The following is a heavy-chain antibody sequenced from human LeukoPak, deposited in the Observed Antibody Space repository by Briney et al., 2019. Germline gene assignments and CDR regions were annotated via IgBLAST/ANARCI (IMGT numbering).Heavy chain of an antibody. V-gene: IGHV1-18*01. CDR3: ARDYRGSYYFY. CDR1: GYTFSSYG. D-gene: IGHD1-26*01. Sequence: GASVKVSCKASGYTFSSYGISWVRQAPGQGLEWMGWINTYNGNTNYAQKLQDRVTMTTDTSTSTAYMELRSLTSDDTAVYYCARDYRGSYYFYWGQGTLVTVSS. CDR2: INTYNGNT. J-gene: IGHJ4*02.